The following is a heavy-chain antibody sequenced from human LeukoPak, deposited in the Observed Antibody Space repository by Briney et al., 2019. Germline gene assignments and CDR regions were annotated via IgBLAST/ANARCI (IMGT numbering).Heavy chain of an antibody. J-gene: IGHJ4*02. CDR3: ARVVGATSYYFDY. CDR1: GGTFSSYA. D-gene: IGHD1-26*01. CDR2: IIPILGIA. Sequence: ASVKVSCKASGGTFSSYAIGWVRQAPGQGLEWMGRIIPILGIANYAQKFQGRVTITADKSTSTAYMELSSLRSEDTAVYYCARVVGATSYYFDYWGQGTLVTVSS. V-gene: IGHV1-69*04.